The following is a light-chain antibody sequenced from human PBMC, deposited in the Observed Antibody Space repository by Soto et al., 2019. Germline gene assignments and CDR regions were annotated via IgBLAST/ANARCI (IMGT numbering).Light chain of an antibody. CDR3: NSYAGSNNFVV. CDR2: EVS. CDR1: SGDVGGYNF. V-gene: IGLV2-8*01. J-gene: IGLJ2*01. Sequence: QSALTQPPSASGSPGQSVTISCTGTSGDVGGYNFVSWYQQHPGKAPKLMIYEVSRRPSGVPDRFSGSKSGNTASLTVSGLQAEDEGDYYCNSYAGSNNFVVFGGGTKLTVL.